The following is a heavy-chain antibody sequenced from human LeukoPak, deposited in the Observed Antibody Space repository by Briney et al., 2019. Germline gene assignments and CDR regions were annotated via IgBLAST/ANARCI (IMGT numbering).Heavy chain of an antibody. CDR2: IYSGGTT. Sequence: GGSLRLSCAASGFTVSNNYMSWVRQAPGKGLEWVSLIYSGGTTYYADSVKGRFTISRDNAQNSLYLQMNSLRAEDTAVYYCARAGGTTARGPDYWGQGTLVTVSS. V-gene: IGHV3-66*01. CDR1: GFTVSNNY. D-gene: IGHD3-16*01. CDR3: ARAGGTTARGPDY. J-gene: IGHJ4*02.